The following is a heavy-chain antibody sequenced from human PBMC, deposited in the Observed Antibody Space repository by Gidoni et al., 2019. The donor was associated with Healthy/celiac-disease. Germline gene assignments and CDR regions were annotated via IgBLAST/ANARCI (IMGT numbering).Heavy chain of an antibody. CDR1: GFLFRNAW. CDR2: IKSKTDGGTT. Sequence: EVQLVVSGGGLVKPGGSLRLSCAASGFLFRNAWRSWVRQAPGTGVEWVGRIKSKTDGGTTDYAAPVKGRVTISRDDSKNTLYLQMNSLKTEDTAVYYCTTATAAGSNRLDDYWGQGTLVTVSS. D-gene: IGHD6-25*01. J-gene: IGHJ4*02. CDR3: TTATAAGSNRLDDY. V-gene: IGHV3-15*01.